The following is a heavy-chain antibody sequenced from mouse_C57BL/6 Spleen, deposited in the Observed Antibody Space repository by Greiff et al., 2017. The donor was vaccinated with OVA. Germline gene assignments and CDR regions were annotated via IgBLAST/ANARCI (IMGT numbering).Heavy chain of an antibody. CDR1: GFTFSSYA. Sequence: EVKLVESGGGLVKPGGSLKLSCAASGFTFSSYAMSWVRQTPEKRLEWVATISDGGSYTYYPDNVKGRFTISRDNAKNNLYLQMSHLKSEDTAMYYCARDDYYGSSGAYWGQGTLVTVSA. V-gene: IGHV5-4*01. D-gene: IGHD1-1*01. CDR3: ARDDYYGSSGAY. J-gene: IGHJ3*01. CDR2: ISDGGSYT.